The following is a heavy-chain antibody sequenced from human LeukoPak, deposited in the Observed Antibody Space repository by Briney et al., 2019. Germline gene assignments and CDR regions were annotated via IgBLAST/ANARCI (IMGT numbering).Heavy chain of an antibody. CDR1: GFTFSSYA. CDR3: AKVEYYYDSSGYYYD. D-gene: IGHD3-22*01. CDR2: ISGSGGST. J-gene: IGHJ4*02. Sequence: GGSLRLSCAASGFTFSSYAMSWVRQAPGKGLEWVSAISGSGGSTYYADSVKGRFTISRDNSKNTLYLQMNSLRAEDTAVYYCAKVEYYYDSSGYYYDWGQGTLVTVSS. V-gene: IGHV3-23*01.